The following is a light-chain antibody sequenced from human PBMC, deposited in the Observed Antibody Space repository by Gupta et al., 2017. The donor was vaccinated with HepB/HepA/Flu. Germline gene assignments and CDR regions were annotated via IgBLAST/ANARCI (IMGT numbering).Light chain of an antibody. CDR2: LNSEGSH. V-gene: IGLV4-69*01. Sequence: QLVLTQSPSASASLGASVKLTCTLSSGHSSYAIAWHQQQPEKGPRYLMKLNSEGSHSKGDGIPCCVSGSSYAAALSITISSLQAEDESYYYSQNWEPGSWVFGGGTKLTVL. CDR3: QNWEPGSWV. J-gene: IGLJ3*02. CDR1: SGHSSYA.